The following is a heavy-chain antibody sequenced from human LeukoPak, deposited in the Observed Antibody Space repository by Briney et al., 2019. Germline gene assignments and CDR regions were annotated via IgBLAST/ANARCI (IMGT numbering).Heavy chain of an antibody. V-gene: IGHV3-9*01. CDR2: ISWNSGSI. J-gene: IGHJ5*02. D-gene: IGHD5-12*01. CDR3: AKGLYSGYESRFDP. Sequence: PGGSLRLSCAASGFTFDDYAMHWVRQAPGKGLEWVSGISWNSGSIGYADSVKGRFTISRDNAKNSLYLQMNSLRAEDTALYYYAKGLYSGYESRFDPWGQGTLVTVSS. CDR1: GFTFDDYA.